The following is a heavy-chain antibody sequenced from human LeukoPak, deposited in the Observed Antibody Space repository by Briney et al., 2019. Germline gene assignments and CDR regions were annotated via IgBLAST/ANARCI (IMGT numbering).Heavy chain of an antibody. CDR1: GVSFSGYY. CDR3: ARDGAVAGTGGGLY. CDR2: INHSGST. J-gene: IGHJ4*02. Sequence: SETLSLTCAVYGVSFSGYYWSWIRQPPGKGLEWIGEINHSGSTNYNPSLKSRVTISVDTSKNQFSLKLSAVTAADTAVYYCARDGAVAGTGGGLYWGQGTLVTVYS. D-gene: IGHD6-19*01. V-gene: IGHV4-34*01.